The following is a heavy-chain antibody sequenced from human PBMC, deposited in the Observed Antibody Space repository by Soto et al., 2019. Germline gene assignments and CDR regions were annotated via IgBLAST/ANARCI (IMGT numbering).Heavy chain of an antibody. J-gene: IGHJ6*02. D-gene: IGHD3-16*01. CDR1: VFTFRNYW. Sequence: PGGSLRLSCAASVFTFRNYWMHWVRQAPGKGLVWVSRVNSDGDTTYYADSVKGRFTISRDNAKNTLHLQMNSLGAEDTAVYYCASNYAYAEGYYFYGIDVWGQGTTVTVS. CDR2: VNSDGDTT. V-gene: IGHV3-74*01. CDR3: ASNYAYAEGYYFYGIDV.